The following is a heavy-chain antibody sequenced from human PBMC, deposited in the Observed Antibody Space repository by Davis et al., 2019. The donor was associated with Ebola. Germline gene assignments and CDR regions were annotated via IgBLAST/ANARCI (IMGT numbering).Heavy chain of an antibody. V-gene: IGHV3-43*02. D-gene: IGHD3-3*01. CDR3: TKAEVYYDFWSGSPHYGMDV. J-gene: IGHJ6*02. CDR1: GFTFDDYA. CDR2: ISGDGGST. Sequence: GESLKISCAASGFTFDDYAMHWVRQAPGKGLEWVSLISGDGGSTYYADSVKGRFAISRDNSKNSLYLQMNSPRTEDTALYYCTKAEVYYDFWSGSPHYGMDVWGQGTTVTVSS.